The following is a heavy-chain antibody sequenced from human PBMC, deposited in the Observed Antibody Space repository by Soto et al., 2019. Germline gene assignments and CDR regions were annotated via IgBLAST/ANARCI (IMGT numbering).Heavy chain of an antibody. CDR1: GGSFSGYY. Sequence: SETLSLTCAVYGGSFSGYYWSWIRQPPGKGLEWIGEINHSGSTNYNPSLKSRVTISVDTSKNQFSLKLSSVTAADTAVYYCARTFINYDIFTGYYNAPYYYYYMDVWGKGTTVTVSS. CDR3: ARTFINYDIFTGYYNAPYYYYYMDV. CDR2: INHSGST. J-gene: IGHJ6*03. V-gene: IGHV4-34*01. D-gene: IGHD3-9*01.